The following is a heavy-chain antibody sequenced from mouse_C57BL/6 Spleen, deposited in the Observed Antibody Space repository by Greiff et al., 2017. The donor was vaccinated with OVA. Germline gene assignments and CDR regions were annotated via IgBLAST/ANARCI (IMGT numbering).Heavy chain of an antibody. CDR3: ARDAPDGYYHYYAMDY. D-gene: IGHD2-3*01. Sequence: VQLQQSVAELVRPGASVKLSCTASGFNIKNTYMHWVKQRPEQGLEWIGRIDPANGNTKYAPKFQGKATITADTSSNTAYLQLSSLTSEDTAIYYCARDAPDGYYHYYAMDYWGQGTSVTVSS. CDR2: IDPANGNT. V-gene: IGHV14-3*01. J-gene: IGHJ4*01. CDR1: GFNIKNTY.